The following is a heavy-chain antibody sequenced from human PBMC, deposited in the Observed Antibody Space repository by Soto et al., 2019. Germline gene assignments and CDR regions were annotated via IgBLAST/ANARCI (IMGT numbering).Heavy chain of an antibody. V-gene: IGHV3-48*01. D-gene: IGHD3-22*01. CDR3: ARENYYDSSGYPTRYPTRYYFDY. J-gene: IGHJ4*02. CDR1: GFTFSSYS. Sequence: GGSLRLSCAASGFTFSSYSMNWVRQAPGKGLEWVSYISSSSSAIYYADSVKGRFTISRDNAKNSLYLQMNSLRAEDTAVYYCARENYYDSSGYPTRYPTRYYFDYWGQGTLVTVSS. CDR2: ISSSSSAI.